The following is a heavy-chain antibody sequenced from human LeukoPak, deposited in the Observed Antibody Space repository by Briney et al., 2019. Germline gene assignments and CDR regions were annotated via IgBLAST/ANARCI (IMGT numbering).Heavy chain of an antibody. Sequence: GGSLRLSCTASGFTYSNYAMNWVRQAPGRGLEWVSSISPTGGAIFYAASLRGRIIISRDNAENSLFLQMNSLTAEDTALYFCASGIRERGFDYWGQGTLVTVSS. D-gene: IGHD1-1*01. CDR3: ASGIRERGFDY. CDR2: ISPTGGAI. J-gene: IGHJ4*02. CDR1: GFTYSNYA. V-gene: IGHV3-21*01.